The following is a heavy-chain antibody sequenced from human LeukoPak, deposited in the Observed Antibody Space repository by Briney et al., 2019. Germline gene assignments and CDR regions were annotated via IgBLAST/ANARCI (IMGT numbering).Heavy chain of an antibody. CDR3: AKGSGGWHYYGMDV. CDR2: ISYDGSNK. D-gene: IGHD6-19*01. J-gene: IGHJ6*02. V-gene: IGHV3-30*18. CDR1: GFTFSSYV. Sequence: GGSLRLSCAASGFTFSSYVMHWVRQAPGKGLEWVADISYDGSNKYYADSVKGRFTISRDNSKNTLYLQMNSLRAEDTAVYYCAKGSGGWHYYGMDVWGQGTTVTVSS.